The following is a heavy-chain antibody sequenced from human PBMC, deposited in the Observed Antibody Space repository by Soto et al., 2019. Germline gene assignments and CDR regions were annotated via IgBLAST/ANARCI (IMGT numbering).Heavy chain of an antibody. CDR1: GGSISSGGYS. J-gene: IGHJ4*02. V-gene: IGHV4-30-2*01. Sequence: PSETLSLTCAASGGSISSGGYSWSWIRQPPGKGLEWIGYIYHSGSTYYNPSLKSRVTISVDRSKNQFSLKLSSVTAADTAVYHCARDSGFWSGYFDYWGQGTLVTVSS. CDR2: IYHSGST. D-gene: IGHD3-3*01. CDR3: ARDSGFWSGYFDY.